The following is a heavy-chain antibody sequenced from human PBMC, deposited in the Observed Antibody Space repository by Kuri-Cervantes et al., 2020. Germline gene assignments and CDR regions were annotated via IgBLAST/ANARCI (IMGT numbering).Heavy chain of an antibody. D-gene: IGHD1-26*01. CDR2: ISGNGGST. CDR1: GFTFSSYA. J-gene: IGHJ6*02. CDR3: AREQGTSTNGMDV. Sequence: GGSLRLSCAASGFTFSSYAMSWVRQAPGKGLEWDSAISGNGGSTYYADSVKGRFTISRDNSKNTLYLQMNSLRAEDTAVYYCAREQGTSTNGMDVWGQGTTVTVSS. V-gene: IGHV3-23*01.